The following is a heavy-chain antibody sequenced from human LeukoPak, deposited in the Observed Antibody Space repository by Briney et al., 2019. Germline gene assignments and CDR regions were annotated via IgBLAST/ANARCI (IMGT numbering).Heavy chain of an antibody. D-gene: IGHD3-9*01. J-gene: IGHJ4*02. CDR2: IYTSGST. CDR3: ARSRLRYFDWLYID. Sequence: SETLSLTCTVSGGSISSGGYYWSWIRQPAGKGLEWIGRIYTSGSTNYNPSLKSRVTISVDTSKNQFSLKLSSVTAADTAVYYCARSRLRYFDWLYIDWGQGTLVTVSS. CDR1: GGSISSGGYY. V-gene: IGHV4-61*02.